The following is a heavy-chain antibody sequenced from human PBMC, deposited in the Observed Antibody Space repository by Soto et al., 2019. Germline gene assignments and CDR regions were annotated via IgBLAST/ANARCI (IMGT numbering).Heavy chain of an antibody. CDR2: ISHSGST. CDR3: ASGSHVPHY. D-gene: IGHD6-6*01. CDR1: GGSISSGGYS. J-gene: IGHJ4*02. Sequence: SETLSLTCAVSGGSISSGGYSWSWIRQPPGKGLEWIGYISHSGSTYYNPSLKSRVTISVDRSKNQFSLKLNSVTAADTAVYYCASGSHVPHYWGQGSLVTVSS. V-gene: IGHV4-30-2*01.